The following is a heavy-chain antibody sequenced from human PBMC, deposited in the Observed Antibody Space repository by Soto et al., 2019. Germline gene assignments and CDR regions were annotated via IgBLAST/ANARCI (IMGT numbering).Heavy chain of an antibody. CDR1: GGTFSSYA. V-gene: IGHV1-69*13. Sequence: SVKVSCTSSGGTFSSYAISWVRQAPGQGPEWMGGIIPIFGTANYAQKFQGRVTITADESTSTAYMELSSLRSEDTAVYYCASTKRVGYYYDSSGYYSEAAYYYGMDVWGQGTTVTVSS. CDR2: IIPIFGTA. J-gene: IGHJ6*02. D-gene: IGHD3-22*01. CDR3: ASTKRVGYYYDSSGYYSEAAYYYGMDV.